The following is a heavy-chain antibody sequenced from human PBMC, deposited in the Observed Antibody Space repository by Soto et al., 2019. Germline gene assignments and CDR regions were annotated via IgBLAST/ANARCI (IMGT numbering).Heavy chain of an antibody. Sequence: SETLSLTCTVAGGSISSSSYYWGWLRQPPGKGLEWIGSIYYSGSTYYNPSLKSRVTISVDTSKNQFSLKLSSVTAADTAVYYCARRPSIDYGVAPGYFDYWGQGTLVTVSS. CDR2: IYYSGST. J-gene: IGHJ4*02. D-gene: IGHD4-17*01. CDR3: ARRPSIDYGVAPGYFDY. V-gene: IGHV4-39*01. CDR1: GGSISSSSYY.